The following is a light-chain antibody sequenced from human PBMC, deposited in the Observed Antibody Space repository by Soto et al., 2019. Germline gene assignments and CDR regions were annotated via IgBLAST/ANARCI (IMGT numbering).Light chain of an antibody. CDR1: QGISSY. J-gene: IGKJ4*01. CDR3: QQLNSYPLT. V-gene: IGKV1-9*01. CDR2: AAS. Sequence: DIQLTQSPSFLSAPVGDRVTITCRGSQGISSYLAWYLQKPGKAPKLLIYAASTLQSGVPSRFSGSGSGTEFTLTISSLQPEDFATYYCQQLNSYPLTFGGGTKVDIK.